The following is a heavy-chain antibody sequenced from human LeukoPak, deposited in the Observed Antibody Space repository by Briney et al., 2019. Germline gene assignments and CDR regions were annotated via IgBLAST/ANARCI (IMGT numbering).Heavy chain of an antibody. Sequence: GASVKVSCKASGYTFTGYYMHWVRQAPGQGLEWMGWINPNSGGTNYARKFQGWVTMTRDTSISTAYMELSRLRSDDTAVYYCARDLSGITIFGVARPYHYGMDVWGQGTTVTVSS. D-gene: IGHD3-3*01. CDR1: GYTFTGYY. J-gene: IGHJ6*02. CDR2: INPNSGGT. V-gene: IGHV1-2*04. CDR3: ARDLSGITIFGVARPYHYGMDV.